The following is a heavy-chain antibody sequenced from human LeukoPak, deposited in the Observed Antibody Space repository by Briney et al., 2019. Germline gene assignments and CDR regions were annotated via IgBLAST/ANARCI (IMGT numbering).Heavy chain of an antibody. CDR2: IYSGGST. D-gene: IGHD5-18*01. CDR3: ARDSRGYSYGYGAFDI. Sequence: GGSLRLSCAASGFTFSSNYMSWVRQAPGKGLEWVSVIYSGGSTYYSDSVKGRFTISRDNSKNTLYLQMNSLRAEDTAVYYCARDSRGYSYGYGAFDIWGQGTMVTVSS. CDR1: GFTFSSNY. J-gene: IGHJ3*02. V-gene: IGHV3-66*01.